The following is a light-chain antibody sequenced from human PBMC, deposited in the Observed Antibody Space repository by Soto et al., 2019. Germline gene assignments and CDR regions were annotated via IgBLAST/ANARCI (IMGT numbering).Light chain of an antibody. CDR1: QSVSSSY. Sequence: EIVLTQSPGTLSLSPGERATLSCRASQSVSSSYLAWYQQKPGQAPRLLIYGASSRATGIPDRFSGSGSGTDFTLTISRLEPEVFAVYYGQQYGSSHYTFGQGTKLEIK. J-gene: IGKJ2*01. V-gene: IGKV3-20*01. CDR2: GAS. CDR3: QQYGSSHYT.